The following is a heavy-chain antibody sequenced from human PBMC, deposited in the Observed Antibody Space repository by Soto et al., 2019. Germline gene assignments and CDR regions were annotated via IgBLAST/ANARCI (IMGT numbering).Heavy chain of an antibody. CDR2: ISAYNGNT. CDR1: GYTFTSYG. CDR3: ARVSITGSPTSPRGA. D-gene: IGHD3-10*01. J-gene: IGHJ4*02. V-gene: IGHV1-18*01. Sequence: QVQLVQSGAEVKKPGASVKVSCKASGYTFTSYGISWVRQAPGQGLEWMGWISAYNGNTNYAQKLQGRVTMTTDTSTSTAYMELRSLRSDYTAVYYCARVSITGSPTSPRGAWGQGTLVTVSS.